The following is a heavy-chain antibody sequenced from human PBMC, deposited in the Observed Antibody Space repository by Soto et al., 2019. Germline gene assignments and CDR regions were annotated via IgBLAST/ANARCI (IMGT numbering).Heavy chain of an antibody. CDR2: INHSGST. V-gene: IGHV4-34*01. Sequence: PSETLSLTCAVYGGSFSGYYWSWIRQPPGKGLEWIGEINHSGSTNYNPSLKSRVTISVDTSKNQFSLKLSSVTAADTAVYYCARQKMYGVVPFDYWGQGALVTVSS. CDR1: GGSFSGYY. CDR3: ARQKMYGVVPFDY. D-gene: IGHD3-3*01. J-gene: IGHJ4*02.